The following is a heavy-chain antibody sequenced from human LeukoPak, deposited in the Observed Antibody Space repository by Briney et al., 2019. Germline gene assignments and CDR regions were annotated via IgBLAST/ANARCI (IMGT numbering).Heavy chain of an antibody. CDR3: ARSYYYDSSGYLDY. V-gene: IGHV4-31*03. CDR1: GGSISSGGYY. CDR2: IYYSGST. Sequence: SQTLSLTCTVSGGSISSGGYYWGWIRQHPGKGLEWIGYIYYSGSTYYNPSLKSRVTISVDTSKNQFSLKLSSVTAADTAVYYCARSYYYDSSGYLDYWGQGTLVTVSS. J-gene: IGHJ4*02. D-gene: IGHD3-22*01.